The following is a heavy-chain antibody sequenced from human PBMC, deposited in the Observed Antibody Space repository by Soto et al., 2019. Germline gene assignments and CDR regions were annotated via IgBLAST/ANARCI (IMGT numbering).Heavy chain of an antibody. V-gene: IGHV1-8*01. CDR1: GYTFSSYD. D-gene: IGHD6-19*01. CDR3: ATSGGGWYLY. J-gene: IGHJ4*02. Sequence: QVQLVQSGAEVKKPGASVKVSCKASGYTFSSYDINWVRQANGQGLEWMGWLNPNSGDTGYAQKFQGRVTLTWNTSINTAYIELSSLTSDDTAVYYCATSGGGWYLYWGQGTLVTVSS. CDR2: LNPNSGDT.